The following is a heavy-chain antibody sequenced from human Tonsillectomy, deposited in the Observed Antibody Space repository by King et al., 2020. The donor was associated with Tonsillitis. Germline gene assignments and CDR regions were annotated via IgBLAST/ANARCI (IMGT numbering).Heavy chain of an antibody. CDR1: GFTFSSYA. J-gene: IGHJ4*02. CDR2: ISGSGGST. CDR3: AKDSDYGSGSFYFDF. D-gene: IGHD3-10*01. Sequence: VQLVESGGGLVQPGGSLRLSCEVSGFTFSSYAMSWVRQAPGKGLEWVSAISGSGGSTYYADSVKGRFTISRDNSKNTLYLQMNSPRAEDTAVYYCAKDSDYGSGSFYFDFWGQGTLVTVSS. V-gene: IGHV3-23*04.